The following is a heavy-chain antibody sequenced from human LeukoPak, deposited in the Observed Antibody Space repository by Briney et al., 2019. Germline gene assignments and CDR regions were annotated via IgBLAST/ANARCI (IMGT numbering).Heavy chain of an antibody. CDR3: ARHRNDYGGNSFGD. V-gene: IGHV4-59*08. CDR2: IYYTGST. CDR1: GGSMSSYY. Sequence: SETLSLTCIVSGGSMSSYYWSWIRQPPGKKLEWIAYIYYTGSTNYNPSLKSRATISVDTSKNHFSLELSSVTAADTAVYFCARHRNDYGGNSFGDWGQGTPVTVSS. D-gene: IGHD4-23*01. J-gene: IGHJ4*02.